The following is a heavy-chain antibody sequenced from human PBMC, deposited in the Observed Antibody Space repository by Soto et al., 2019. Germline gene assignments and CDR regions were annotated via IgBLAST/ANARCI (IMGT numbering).Heavy chain of an antibody. CDR2: ISSSGTT. J-gene: IGHJ6*02. CDR1: GFTLSTYS. V-gene: IGHV3-48*01. CDR3: ARGRPYGSGRYDMDV. D-gene: IGHD3-10*01. Sequence: EVELVESGGGLVQPGGSLRLSCAASGFTLSTYSMNWVRQVPGKGLEWVSDISSSGTTYYSDSVKGRFTISRDNDQNSLYLQINSLRAEDTAVYFCARGRPYGSGRYDMDVWGQGTTVTVAS.